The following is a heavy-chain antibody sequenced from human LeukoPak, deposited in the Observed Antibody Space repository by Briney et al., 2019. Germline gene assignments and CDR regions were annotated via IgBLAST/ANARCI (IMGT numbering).Heavy chain of an antibody. CDR3: AVRGAYCGGDCYWDWFDP. CDR2: INHSGST. CDR1: GGSFSGYY. J-gene: IGHJ5*02. D-gene: IGHD2-21*02. Sequence: MPSETLSLTCAVYGGSFSGYYWSWIRQPPGKGLEWIGEINHSGSTNYNPSLKSRVTISVDTSKNQFSLKLSSVTAADTAVYYCAVRGAYCGGDCYWDWFDPWGQGTLVTVSS. V-gene: IGHV4-34*01.